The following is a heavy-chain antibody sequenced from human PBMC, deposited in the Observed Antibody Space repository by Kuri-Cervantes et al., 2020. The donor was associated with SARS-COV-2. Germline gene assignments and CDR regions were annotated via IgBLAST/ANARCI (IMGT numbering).Heavy chain of an antibody. D-gene: IGHD6-6*01. CDR3: ARDVSSSGRYFDY. V-gene: IGHV4-31*03. CDR2: IYYSGST. CDR1: GGSISSSSYY. J-gene: IGHJ4*02. Sequence: LRLSCTVSGGSISSSSYYWSWIRQHPGKGLEWIGYIYYSGSTYYNPSLKSRVTISVDTSKNQFSLKLSSVTAADTAVYYCARDVSSSGRYFDYWGQGTLVTVSS.